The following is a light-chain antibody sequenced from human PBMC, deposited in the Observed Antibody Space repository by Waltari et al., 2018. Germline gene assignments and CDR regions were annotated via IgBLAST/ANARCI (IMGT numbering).Light chain of an antibody. V-gene: IGKV4-1*01. Sequence: DIVMTQSPDSLAVSLGERATINCKSSLSVLYSSNNRNYLGWYQQKPGQPPKMLIYWASTRESGVPDRFSGSGFGTEFSLTISNLQAEDVAVYYCHQYYSDPPTTFGQGTKVEIK. CDR1: LSVLYSSNNRNY. J-gene: IGKJ1*01. CDR3: HQYYSDPPTT. CDR2: WAS.